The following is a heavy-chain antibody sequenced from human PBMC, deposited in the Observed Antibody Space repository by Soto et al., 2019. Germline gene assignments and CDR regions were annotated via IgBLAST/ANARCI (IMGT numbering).Heavy chain of an antibody. Sequence: SETLYLTCTVSGGSISSYYWSWIRQPPGKGLEWIGYIYYSGSTNYNPSLKSRVTISVDTSKNQFSLKLSSVTAADTAVYYCARRYGPGFDYWGQGTLVTVS. CDR2: IYYSGST. J-gene: IGHJ4*02. D-gene: IGHD4-17*01. CDR1: GGSISSYY. V-gene: IGHV4-59*08. CDR3: ARRYGPGFDY.